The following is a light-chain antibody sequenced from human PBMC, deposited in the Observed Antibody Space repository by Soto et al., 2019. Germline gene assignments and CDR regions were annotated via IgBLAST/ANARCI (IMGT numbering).Light chain of an antibody. Sequence: IVLTQSPGTLSLSPGERATLSCRASQIFNSTYLAWYQQKPGQAPRLLIYGASSRSSGIPDRFSGSASGTDFTLTINRLEPDDSAVYYCQQYRTLWTFGQGTRVEIK. CDR2: GAS. V-gene: IGKV3-20*01. CDR3: QQYRTLWT. J-gene: IGKJ1*01. CDR1: QIFNSTY.